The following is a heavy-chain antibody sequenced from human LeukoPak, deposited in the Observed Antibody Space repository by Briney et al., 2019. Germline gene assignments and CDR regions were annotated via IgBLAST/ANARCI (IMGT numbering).Heavy chain of an antibody. CDR3: AKEYSGYDFDY. V-gene: IGHV3-23*01. D-gene: IGHD5-12*01. CDR1: GFTLRSYD. CDR2: TSGSGGNS. Sequence: PGGSLRLSCAASGFTLRSYDMSWVRQAPGKGLEWVAATSGSGGNSYYADSVRGRFTISRDNSQNTLHLQMDSLRAEDTALYYCAKEYSGYDFDYWGQGTLVTVSS. J-gene: IGHJ4*02.